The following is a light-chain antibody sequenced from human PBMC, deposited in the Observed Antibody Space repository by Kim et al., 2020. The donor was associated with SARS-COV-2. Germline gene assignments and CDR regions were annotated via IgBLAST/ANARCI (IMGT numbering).Light chain of an antibody. CDR2: QDS. J-gene: IGLJ2*01. V-gene: IGLV3-1*01. Sequence: SPGQTASITCSGDKLGDKYACWYQQKPGQSPALVIYQDSKRPSGIPERFSGSNSGNTATLTISGTQAMDEADYYCQAWDSSTADVVFGGGTQLTVL. CDR3: QAWDSSTADVV. CDR1: KLGDKY.